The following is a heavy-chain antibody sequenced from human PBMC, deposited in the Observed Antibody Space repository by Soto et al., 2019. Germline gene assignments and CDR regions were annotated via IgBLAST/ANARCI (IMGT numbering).Heavy chain of an antibody. CDR1: GGSISSGGYS. CDR3: ASDLGYCSGGSCPSSYYYYGMDV. V-gene: IGHV4-30-2*01. Sequence: QLQLQESGSGLVKPSQTLSLTCAVSGGSISSGGYSWSWIRQPPGKGLEWIGYIYHSGSTYYNPSHKSRVTISVDRSKNQFSLKLSSVTAADTAVYYCASDLGYCSGGSCPSSYYYYGMDVWGQGTTVTVSS. D-gene: IGHD2-15*01. CDR2: IYHSGST. J-gene: IGHJ6*02.